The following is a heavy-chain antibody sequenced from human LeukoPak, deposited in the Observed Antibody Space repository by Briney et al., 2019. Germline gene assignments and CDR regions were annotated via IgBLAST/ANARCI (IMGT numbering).Heavy chain of an antibody. V-gene: IGHV4-31*03. CDR2: IYYSGST. Sequence: PSETLSLTCTVSGGSISRGGYYWSWIRQHPGKGLEWIGYIYYSGSTDYNPSLKSRVTISVDTSKNQFSLKLSSVTAADTAVYYCGRGGYYFYYGMDVWGQGTTVTVSS. CDR3: GRGGYYFYYGMDV. CDR1: GGSISRGGYY. J-gene: IGHJ6*02.